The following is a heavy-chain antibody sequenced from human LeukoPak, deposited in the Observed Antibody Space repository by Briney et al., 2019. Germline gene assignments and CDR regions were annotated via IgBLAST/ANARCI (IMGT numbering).Heavy chain of an antibody. CDR3: ARSDVTQDIVVVPAAIDFDY. V-gene: IGHV3-48*02. CDR1: GFTFSSYA. J-gene: IGHJ4*01. D-gene: IGHD2-2*02. CDR2: ISSSSSTI. Sequence: PRGSLRLSCSASGFTFSSYAMHWVCQAPGKGLEWVSYISSSSSTIYYADSVKGRFTISRDNAKNSLYLQMNSLRDEDTAVYYCARSDVTQDIVVVPAAIDFDYCGHRSIVAASS.